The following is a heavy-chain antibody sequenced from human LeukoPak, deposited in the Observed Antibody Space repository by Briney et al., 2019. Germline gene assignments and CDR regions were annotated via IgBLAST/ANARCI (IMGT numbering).Heavy chain of an antibody. D-gene: IGHD3-22*01. CDR1: GYSISSGYY. J-gene: IGHJ4*02. CDR2: IYHSGST. CDR3: ARAMDYYDSSGYYGNFDC. Sequence: SETLSLTCTVSGYSISSGYYWGWIRQPPGKGLEWIGSIYHSGSTYYNPSLKSRVTISVGTSKNQFSLKLSSVTAADTAVYCCARAMDYYDSSGYYGNFDCWGQGTLVTVSS. V-gene: IGHV4-38-2*02.